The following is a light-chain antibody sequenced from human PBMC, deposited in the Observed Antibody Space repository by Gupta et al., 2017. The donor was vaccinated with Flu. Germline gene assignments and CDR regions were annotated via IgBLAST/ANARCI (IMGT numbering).Light chain of an antibody. V-gene: IGKV1-17*01. CDR2: ATY. CDR3: LQQFSYPWT. Sequence: GWSQQKPGRAPKLLISATYNLQSGVPSRFSGTAAGTEFTLTISSLQAEDLATYYCLQQFSYPWTFGQGTKVDIK. J-gene: IGKJ1*01.